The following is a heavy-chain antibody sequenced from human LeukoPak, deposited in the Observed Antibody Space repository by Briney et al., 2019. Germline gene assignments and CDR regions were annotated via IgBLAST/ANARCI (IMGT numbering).Heavy chain of an antibody. CDR2: INPNSGGT. Sequence: ASVKVSCKASGYTFTGYYMHWVRQAPGQGLEWMGWINPNSGGTNYAQKFQGRVTIIWDTSISTAYMELSRLRSDDAAVYYCARDPLTGTTNYYYYGMDVWGQGTTVTVSS. CDR1: GYTFTGYY. V-gene: IGHV1-2*02. D-gene: IGHD1-7*01. CDR3: ARDPLTGTTNYYYYGMDV. J-gene: IGHJ6*02.